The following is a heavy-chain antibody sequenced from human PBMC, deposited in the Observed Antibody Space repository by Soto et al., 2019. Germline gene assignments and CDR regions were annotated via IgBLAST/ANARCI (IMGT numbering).Heavy chain of an antibody. D-gene: IGHD2-15*01. J-gene: IGHJ6*02. Sequence: SETLSLTCAVYGGPFSGYYWSWIRQPPGKGLEWIGEINHSGSTNYNPSLKSRVTISVDTSKNQFSLKLSSVTAADTAVYYCASDKGGYCSGGSCYGMDVWGQGTTVTVSS. CDR2: INHSGST. CDR1: GGPFSGYY. V-gene: IGHV4-34*01. CDR3: ASDKGGYCSGGSCYGMDV.